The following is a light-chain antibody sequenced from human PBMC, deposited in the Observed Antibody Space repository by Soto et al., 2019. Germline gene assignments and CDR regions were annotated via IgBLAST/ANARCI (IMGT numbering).Light chain of an antibody. CDR1: SSDVGSYNL. CDR3: CSYAGSSTPYV. Sequence: QSLLTQPDSVSGSPGQSITISCTGTSSDVGSYNLVSWYQQHPGKAPKLMIYEVSKRPSGVSNRFSGSKSGNTASLTISGLQAEDEAVYYCCSYAGSSTPYVFGTGTKVTVL. J-gene: IGLJ1*01. V-gene: IGLV2-23*02. CDR2: EVS.